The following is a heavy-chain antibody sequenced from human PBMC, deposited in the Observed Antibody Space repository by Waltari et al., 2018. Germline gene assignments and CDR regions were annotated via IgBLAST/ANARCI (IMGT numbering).Heavy chain of an antibody. D-gene: IGHD3-22*01. CDR2: IYHSGST. Sequence: QVQLQESGPGLVKPSETLSLTCAVSGYSISSGYYWGWIRQPPGKGLEWIGSIYHSGSTYYNPSLKSRVTISVDTSKNQFSLKLSSVTAADTAVYYCARRYDSSGEDAFDIWGQGTMVTVSS. J-gene: IGHJ3*02. CDR1: GYSISSGYY. CDR3: ARRYDSSGEDAFDI. V-gene: IGHV4-38-2*01.